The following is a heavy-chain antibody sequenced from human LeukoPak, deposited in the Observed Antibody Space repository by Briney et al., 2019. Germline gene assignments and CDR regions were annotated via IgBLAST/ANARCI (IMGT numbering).Heavy chain of an antibody. CDR1: VGSFSGYY. CDR2: INHSGST. J-gene: IGHJ4*02. Sequence: SETLSLTCAVYVGSFSGYYWSWIRQPPGKGLEWIGEINHSGSTNYNPSLKSRVTISVDTSKNQFSLKLSSVTAADTAVYYCARRGLIDYWGQGTLVTVSS. V-gene: IGHV4-34*01. CDR3: ARRGLIDY. D-gene: IGHD3/OR15-3a*01.